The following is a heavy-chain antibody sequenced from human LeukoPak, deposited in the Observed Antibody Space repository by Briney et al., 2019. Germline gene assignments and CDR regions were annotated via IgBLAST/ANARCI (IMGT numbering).Heavy chain of an antibody. CDR1: GASFSDYY. CDR3: AIGRSWDFDY. J-gene: IGHJ4*02. Sequence: PSETLSLTCAVYGASFSDYYWSWIRQPPGKGLEWIGEINHSGSTNYNPSIKSRVTISVDTSKNQFSLKLSSVTAADTAVYYCAIGRSWDFDYWGQGTLVTVSS. CDR2: INHSGST. D-gene: IGHD2-15*01. V-gene: IGHV4-34*01.